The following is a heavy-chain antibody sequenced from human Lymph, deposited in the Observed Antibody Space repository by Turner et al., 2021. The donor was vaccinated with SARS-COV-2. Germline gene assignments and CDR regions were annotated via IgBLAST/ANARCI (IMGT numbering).Heavy chain of an antibody. CDR2: SDSGGST. CDR3: ARDLQLYGMDV. V-gene: IGHV3-53*02. CDR1: GFIVSCNY. D-gene: IGHD1-1*01. J-gene: IGHJ6*02. Sequence: EVQLVETGGGLIHPGGSLRLSCAASGFIVSCNYMNWFRQATGKGLEWVSLSDSGGSTYYADSVKGRFTISRDNSKTTLYLKMNSLRAEDTAVYYCARDLQLYGMDVWGRGTTVTVSS.